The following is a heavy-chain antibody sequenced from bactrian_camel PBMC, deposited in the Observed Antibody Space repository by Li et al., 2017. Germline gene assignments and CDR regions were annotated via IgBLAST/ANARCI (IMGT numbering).Heavy chain of an antibody. CDR1: GHTDSIDSLIT. D-gene: IGHD6*01. Sequence: HVQLVESGGGSVQAGGTLRLSCVASGHTDSIDSLITMGWLRQAPGKEREGVATFYTGVNSTYYADSVKGRFTISLDNAKNVLFLQMNSLKPEDTAIYYCAADSPDCTVVGSEWHWAEYGYWGQGTQVTVS. V-gene: IGHV3S54*01. CDR3: AADSPDCTVVGSEWHWAEYGY. CDR2: FYTGVNST. J-gene: IGHJ4*01.